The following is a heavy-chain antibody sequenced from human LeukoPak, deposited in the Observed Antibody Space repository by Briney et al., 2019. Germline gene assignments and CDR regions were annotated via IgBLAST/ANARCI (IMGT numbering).Heavy chain of an antibody. D-gene: IGHD7-27*01. CDR1: GFTLSNYW. CDR3: ARDSLDNAGDLDY. CDR2: INSDGSST. V-gene: IGHV3-74*01. Sequence: GGSLRLSCAASGFTLSNYWMHWVRQAPGKGLVWVSRINSDGSSTNYADSVKGRFTISRDNAKNTLYLQMNSLRAEDTAVYYCARDSLDNAGDLDYWGQGTLVTVSS. J-gene: IGHJ4*02.